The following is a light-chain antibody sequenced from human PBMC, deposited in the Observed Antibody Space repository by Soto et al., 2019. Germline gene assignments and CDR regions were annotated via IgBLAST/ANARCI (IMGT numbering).Light chain of an antibody. CDR1: QSLLHSNGYNY. CDR3: MQALPQKGYT. Sequence: DIVMTQSPLSLPVTPGEPASISCRSSQSLLHSNGYNYLDWYLQKPGQSPQLLIYLGSNRASGVPDRFSGSGSGTDFTLKISRVEAEDVGVYYCMQALPQKGYTFGQGTKLEIK. CDR2: LGS. V-gene: IGKV2-28*01. J-gene: IGKJ2*01.